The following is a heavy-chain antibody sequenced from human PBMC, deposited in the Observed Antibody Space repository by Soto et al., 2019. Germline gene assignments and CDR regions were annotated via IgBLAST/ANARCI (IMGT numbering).Heavy chain of an antibody. CDR1: GYTFTSCG. D-gene: IGHD2-2*01. Sequence: GASVTVSCAASGYTFTSCGSSWVRQAPGQGLEWMGWISAYNGNTNYAQKLQGRVTMTTDTSTSTAYMELRSLRSDDTAVYYCARDWVSCSSTSCYRKAFDIWGQGTMVTVSS. CDR3: ARDWVSCSSTSCYRKAFDI. J-gene: IGHJ3*02. CDR2: ISAYNGNT. V-gene: IGHV1-18*01.